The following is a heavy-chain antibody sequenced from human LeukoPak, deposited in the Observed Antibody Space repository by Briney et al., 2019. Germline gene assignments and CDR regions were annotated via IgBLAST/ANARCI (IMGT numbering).Heavy chain of an antibody. D-gene: IGHD1-1*01. V-gene: IGHV3-23*01. CDR1: GFTFSSYA. CDR2: ISGSGGST. J-gene: IGHJ4*02. Sequence: GGSLRLSCAASGFTFSSYAMSWVRQAPGKALEWVSAISGSGGSTYYADSVKGRFTISRDNSKNTLYLQMNSLRAEDTAVYYCATLTHNALPYYFDYWGQGTLVTVSS. CDR3: ATLTHNALPYYFDY.